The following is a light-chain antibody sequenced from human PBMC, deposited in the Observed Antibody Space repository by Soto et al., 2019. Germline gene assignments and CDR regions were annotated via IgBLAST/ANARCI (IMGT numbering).Light chain of an antibody. CDR2: GTS. Sequence: ENVLTQSPGTLSLSPRERATLSCRASQSVTSSYLAWYQQKPGQAPSLLIYGTSSRATGIPDRFSGSGSGTDFTLTISRLEPEDFAVYYCQQYDSSHLTFGGGTKVEIK. V-gene: IGKV3-20*01. CDR1: QSVTSSY. CDR3: QQYDSSHLT. J-gene: IGKJ4*01.